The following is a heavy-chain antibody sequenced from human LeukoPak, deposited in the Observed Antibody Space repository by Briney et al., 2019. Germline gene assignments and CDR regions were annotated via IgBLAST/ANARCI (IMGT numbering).Heavy chain of an antibody. J-gene: IGHJ3*02. V-gene: IGHV3-11*01. CDR1: GFTFSDYY. CDR2: LSGSGTTI. CDR3: ARFVGAQRDSFDI. Sequence: GGSLRLSCAASGFTFSDYYMSWIRQAPGMGLEWVSYLSGSGTTIYYADSVKGRFTITRDNAKNSLYLQMNSLGAEDTAVYYCARFVGAQRDSFDIWGQGTMVTVSS. D-gene: IGHD1-26*01.